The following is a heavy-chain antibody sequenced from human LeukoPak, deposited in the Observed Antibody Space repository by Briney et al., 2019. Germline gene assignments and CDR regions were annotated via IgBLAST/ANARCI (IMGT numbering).Heavy chain of an antibody. CDR2: ISGGGRDT. J-gene: IGHJ6*03. Sequence: GGSLTLSCEGSGFTLSSFAMTWVRQAPGKGLEWVAAISGGGRDTYYAESVKGRFTVSRDNSNKRVYLQMDSLRAEDTAIYFCARDLDGDFYYYYMDVWGNGTTVIVSS. CDR3: ARDLDGDFYYYYMDV. CDR1: GFTLSSFA. D-gene: IGHD5-24*01. V-gene: IGHV3-23*01.